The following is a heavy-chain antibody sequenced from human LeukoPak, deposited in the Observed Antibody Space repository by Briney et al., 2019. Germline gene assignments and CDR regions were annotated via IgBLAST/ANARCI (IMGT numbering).Heavy chain of an antibody. J-gene: IGHJ6*03. V-gene: IGHV4-61*02. Sequence: SETLSLTCTVSGGSVRRGNYYWTWIRQPAGSGLEWIGRIYTSGTTDYNPSLRTRVTISVDASRNQFSLNLSSVTAADTAVYYCARWSGSVTARNYYYYMDVWGEGTTVTVCS. CDR3: ARWSGSVTARNYYYYMDV. CDR2: IYTSGTT. CDR1: GGSVRRGNYY. D-gene: IGHD6-6*01.